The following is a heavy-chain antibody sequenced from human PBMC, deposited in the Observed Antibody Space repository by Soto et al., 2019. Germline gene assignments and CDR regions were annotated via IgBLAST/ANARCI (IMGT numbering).Heavy chain of an antibody. CDR1: GGSLRGSY. D-gene: IGHD2-21*01. CDR2: VTHSGST. CDR3: ARGHIPVYGPVPDYFDS. V-gene: IGHV4-34*02. J-gene: IGHJ4*02. Sequence: QVHLQQWGAGLLKPSETLSLTCGVYGGSLRGSYWSWIRQPPGKALEWLGKVTHSGSTTFNPSLKSRVSVSVATSDNQFSLKLTAVTAADTAVYYCARGHIPVYGPVPDYFDSWGQGTLVTVSS.